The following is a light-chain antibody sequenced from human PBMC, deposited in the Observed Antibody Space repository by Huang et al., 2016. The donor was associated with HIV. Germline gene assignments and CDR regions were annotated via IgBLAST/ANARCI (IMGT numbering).Light chain of an antibody. V-gene: IGKV1-39*01. J-gene: IGKJ1*01. CDR1: QTIRSY. Sequence: DIQMTQSPSSLSASVGDRVTITCRASQTIRSYLNWYQQEPLKAPKLLIYAASTLQSGVPSRFSGRGSGTEYTLTINSLQPEDSATYFCQQSYSIPRTVGQGTKVEVK. CDR3: QQSYSIPRT. CDR2: AAS.